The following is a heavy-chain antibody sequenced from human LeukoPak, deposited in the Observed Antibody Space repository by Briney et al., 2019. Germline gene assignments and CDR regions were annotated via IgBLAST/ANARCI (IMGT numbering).Heavy chain of an antibody. J-gene: IGHJ4*02. CDR1: GFSFSNYW. CDR2: IQKDGSEK. V-gene: IGHV3-7*01. CDR3: VRLWDSSGFFGY. D-gene: IGHD3-22*01. Sequence: GGSLRLSCVASGFSFSNYWMSWVRQAPGKGLEWVANIQKDGSEKHYVASVEGRFTISRDNAENSLFLQLNSLRVGDTAVYYCVRLWDSSGFFGYWGQGALVTVSS.